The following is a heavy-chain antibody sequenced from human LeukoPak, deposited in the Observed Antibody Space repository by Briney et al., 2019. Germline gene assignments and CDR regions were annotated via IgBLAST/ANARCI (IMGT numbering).Heavy chain of an antibody. Sequence: SVKVSCKASGGTFSSYAITWVRQAPGQGLEWMGRIIPILGIANYAQKFQGRVTITADKSTSTAYMELSSLRSEDTAVYYCARDECSGGSCHRGNYYGMDVWGQGTTVTVSS. D-gene: IGHD2-15*01. CDR1: GGTFSSYA. J-gene: IGHJ6*02. CDR3: ARDECSGGSCHRGNYYGMDV. CDR2: IIPILGIA. V-gene: IGHV1-69*04.